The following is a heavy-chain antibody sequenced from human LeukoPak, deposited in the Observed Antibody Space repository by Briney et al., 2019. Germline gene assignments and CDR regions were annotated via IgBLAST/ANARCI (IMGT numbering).Heavy chain of an antibody. CDR3: ARSYCSGGSCYSGFDY. CDR2: INPNSGGT. Sequence: ASVKVSCKAAGYTFTGYYMHWLRQAPGQGLEWMGWINPNSGGTNYAQKFQGRVTMTRDTSISTAYMELSRLRSDDTAVYYCARSYCSGGSCYSGFDYWGQGTLVTVSS. CDR1: GYTFTGYY. D-gene: IGHD2-15*01. J-gene: IGHJ4*02. V-gene: IGHV1-2*02.